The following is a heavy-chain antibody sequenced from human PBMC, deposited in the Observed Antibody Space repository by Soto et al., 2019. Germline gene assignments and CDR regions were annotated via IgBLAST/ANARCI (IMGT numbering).Heavy chain of an antibody. Sequence: SGPTLVNPTQTLTLTCTFSGFSLSTSGMCVSWIRQPPGKALEWLALIDWDDDKYYSTSLKTRLTISKDTSKNQVVLTMTNMDPVDTATYYCARIPGIVVVPAAMSPRLDYYYGMDVWGQGTTVTVSS. CDR1: GFSLSTSGMC. CDR3: ARIPGIVVVPAAMSPRLDYYYGMDV. V-gene: IGHV2-70*01. J-gene: IGHJ6*02. D-gene: IGHD2-2*01. CDR2: IDWDDDK.